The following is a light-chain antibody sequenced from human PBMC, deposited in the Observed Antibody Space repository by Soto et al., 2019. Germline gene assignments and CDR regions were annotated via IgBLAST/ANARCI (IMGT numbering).Light chain of an antibody. CDR3: SSYGGRNNLL. V-gene: IGLV2-8*01. Sequence: QSALTQSPSASGSPGQSVTISCTGTSSDVGGYNYVSWYQQHPGKAPKVMIYEVTKRPSGVPDRFSGSKSGNTASLTVSGLQAEDEADYYCSSYGGRNNLLFGGGTKVTVL. CDR1: SSDVGGYNY. CDR2: EVT. J-gene: IGLJ2*01.